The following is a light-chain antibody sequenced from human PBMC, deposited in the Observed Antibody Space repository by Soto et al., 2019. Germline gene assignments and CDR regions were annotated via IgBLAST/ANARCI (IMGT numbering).Light chain of an antibody. CDR3: QQRSNWPRNT. Sequence: EIVLTQSPATLSLSPGERATLSCRASQSVSRHLAWYQQRPGQAPRLLIYDIYCRDSGIPGRFSGSGSGTDFTLTISSLEPEDSAVYYCQQRSNWPRNTFGQGTKLEIK. J-gene: IGKJ2*01. CDR2: DIY. CDR1: QSVSRH. V-gene: IGKV3-11*01.